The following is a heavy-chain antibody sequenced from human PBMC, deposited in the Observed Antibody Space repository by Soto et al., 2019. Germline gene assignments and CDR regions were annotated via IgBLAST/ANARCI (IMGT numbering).Heavy chain of an antibody. CDR2: ISAYNGNT. V-gene: IGHV1-18*01. J-gene: IGHJ6*02. CDR3: ARQTSRRIYYCYYGMDV. Sequence: QVQLVQSGAEVKKPGASVKVSCKASGYTFTSYGISWVRQAPGQGLEWMGWISAYNGNTNYAQKLQGRVTMTTDTYTSTAYMELRSLRSDDTAVYYCARQTSRRIYYCYYGMDVWGQGTTVTVSS. CDR1: GYTFTSYG.